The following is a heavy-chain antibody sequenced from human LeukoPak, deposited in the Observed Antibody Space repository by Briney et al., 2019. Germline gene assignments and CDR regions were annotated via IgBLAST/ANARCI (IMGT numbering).Heavy chain of an antibody. CDR2: IYYSGST. J-gene: IGHJ5*02. D-gene: IGHD3-3*01. CDR3: ARDLRRIGVVPPAKVWFDP. CDR1: GGSVSSGSYY. Sequence: SETLSLTCTVSGGSVSSGSYYWSWIRQPPGKGLEWIGYIYYSGSTNYNPSLKSRVTISVDTSKHQFSLKLSSVTAADTAVYYCARDLRRIGVVPPAKVWFDPWGQGTLVTVSS. V-gene: IGHV4-61*01.